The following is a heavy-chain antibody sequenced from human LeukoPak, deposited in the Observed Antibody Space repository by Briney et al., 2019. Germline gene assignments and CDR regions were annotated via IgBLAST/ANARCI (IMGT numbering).Heavy chain of an antibody. D-gene: IGHD6-19*01. V-gene: IGHV4-30-2*01. CDR1: GGSISSGGYY. CDR2: IYHSGST. Sequence: SETLSLTCTVSGGSISSGGYYWSCIRQPPGKGLEWIGYIYHSGSTYYNPSLKSRVSISVDMSKNHLFLNLTSVTAADTAVYYCARESYHWLALDYWGQGTLVTVSS. J-gene: IGHJ4*02. CDR3: ARESYHWLALDY.